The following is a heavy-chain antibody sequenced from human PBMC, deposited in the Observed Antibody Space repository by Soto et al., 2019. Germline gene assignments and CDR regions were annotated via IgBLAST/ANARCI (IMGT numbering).Heavy chain of an antibody. Sequence: EVQLLESGGGLVQPGGSLRLSCAASGFTFSSYAMSWVRQAPGKGLEWVSAISGSGGSTYYEDSVKGRFTISRDNSKNTLYLQMNSLRAEDTAVYYCAKDRQGVVITPSFDYWGQGTLVTVSS. J-gene: IGHJ4*02. D-gene: IGHD3-3*01. CDR1: GFTFSSYA. CDR3: AKDRQGVVITPSFDY. V-gene: IGHV3-23*01. CDR2: ISGSGGST.